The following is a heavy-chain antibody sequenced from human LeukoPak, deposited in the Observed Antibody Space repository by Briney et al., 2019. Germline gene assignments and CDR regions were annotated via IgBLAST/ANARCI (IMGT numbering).Heavy chain of an antibody. CDR2: INHSGST. J-gene: IGHJ6*02. CDR1: GGSFSGYY. D-gene: IGHD3-10*01. V-gene: IGHV4-34*01. CDR3: ARDPYYGSGSYYLPRKYYYYGMDG. Sequence: SETLSLTCAVSGGSFSGYYWSWIRQPPGKGLEWIGEINHSGSTNYNPSLKSRVTISVDTSTNQFSLKLSSVTAADTAVYYCARDPYYGSGSYYLPRKYYYYGMDGWGQGTTVTVSS.